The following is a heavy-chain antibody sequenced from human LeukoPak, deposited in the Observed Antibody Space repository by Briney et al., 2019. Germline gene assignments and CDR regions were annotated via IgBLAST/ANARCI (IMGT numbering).Heavy chain of an antibody. CDR3: AKDYTSGYDFFDY. CDR1: GFIFSSYA. CDR2: ISGSGGST. Sequence: PGGSLRLSCAASGFIFSSYAMSWVRQAPGKGLEWVSAISGSGGSTYYADSVKGRFTISRDNSKNTLYLQMNSLRAEDTAVYYCAKDYTSGYDFFDYWGQGTLVTVSS. D-gene: IGHD5-12*01. V-gene: IGHV3-23*01. J-gene: IGHJ4*02.